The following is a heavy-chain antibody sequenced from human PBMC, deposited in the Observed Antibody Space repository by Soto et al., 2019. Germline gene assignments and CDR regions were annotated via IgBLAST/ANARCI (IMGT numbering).Heavy chain of an antibody. CDR1: GYTFSKYW. D-gene: IGHD3-10*01. V-gene: IGHV5-51*01. CDR3: ARQGGEYNTMSDY. J-gene: IGHJ4*02. CDR2: IYPGDSDA. Sequence: EESVKISCNGSGYTFSKYWIGWVRQTPGKGLEWMGMIYPGDSDARYSPSFEGQVTFSVDKSINTAYLRWNSLKASDTAMYYCARQGGEYNTMSDYWGQGTLVTVSS.